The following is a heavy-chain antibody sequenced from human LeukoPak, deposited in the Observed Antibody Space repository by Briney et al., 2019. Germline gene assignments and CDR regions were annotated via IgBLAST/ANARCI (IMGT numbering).Heavy chain of an antibody. CDR1: GDSISNYY. CDR3: ASLAVGATMDFDY. D-gene: IGHD1-26*01. CDR2: IYYSGST. Sequence: SETLSLNCTVSGDSISNYYWSWIRQPPGKGLEWIGYIYYSGSTNYNPSLKSRVTISVDTSKDQFSLKLSSVTAADTAVYYCASLAVGATMDFDYWGQGTLVTVSS. J-gene: IGHJ4*02. V-gene: IGHV4-59*01.